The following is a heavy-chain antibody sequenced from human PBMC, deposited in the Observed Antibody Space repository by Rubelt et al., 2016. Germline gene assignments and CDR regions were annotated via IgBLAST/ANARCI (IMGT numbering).Heavy chain of an antibody. J-gene: IGHJ4*02. CDR2: IYTSGST. D-gene: IGHD4-17*01. CDR3: ARGDPDRGSRTVTLDY. V-gene: IGHV4-38-2*02. CDR1: GYSISSGYY. Sequence: QVQLQESGPGLVKPSETLSLTCTVSGYSISSGYYWGWIRQPPGKGLEWIGRIYTSGSTNYNPSLKSRVTSSVDTSKNQFSLKLSSVTAADTAVYYCARGDPDRGSRTVTLDYWGQGTLVTVSS.